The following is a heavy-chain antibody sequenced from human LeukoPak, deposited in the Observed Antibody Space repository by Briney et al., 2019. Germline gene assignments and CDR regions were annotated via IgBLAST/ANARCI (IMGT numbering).Heavy chain of an antibody. CDR2: ISGSGGGT. J-gene: IGHJ3*02. CDR3: AREGFLEWLNRAFDI. V-gene: IGHV3-23*01. D-gene: IGHD3-3*01. CDR1: GFTFSSYA. Sequence: GGSLRLSCAASGFTFSSYAMSWVRQAPGKGLECVSSISGSGGGTNYADSVKGRFTISRDNSKSTLYLQMNSLRAEDTAVYYCAREGFLEWLNRAFDIWGQGTMVTVSS.